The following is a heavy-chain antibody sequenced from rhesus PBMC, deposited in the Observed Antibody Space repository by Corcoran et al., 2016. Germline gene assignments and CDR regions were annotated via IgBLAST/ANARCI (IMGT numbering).Heavy chain of an antibody. CDR1: GGSISGYSY. D-gene: IGHD6-25*01. Sequence: QVKLQQWGEGLVKPSETLSLTCAVYGGSISGYSYWSWIRQPPGKGREWIVYIYGNSTRHNYNPSLKHRVTISKDTSKNHVSLRLSSMTAADTAVYFGVRSYLQLEGEFDSWGQGVLVTVSS. V-gene: IGHV4-73*01. J-gene: IGHJ4*01. CDR3: VRSYLQLEGEFDS. CDR2: IYGNSTRH.